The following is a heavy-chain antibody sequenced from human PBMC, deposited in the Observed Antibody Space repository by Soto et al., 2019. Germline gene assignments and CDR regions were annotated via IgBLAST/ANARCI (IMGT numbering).Heavy chain of an antibody. J-gene: IGHJ5*02. CDR3: ARKRWSPRTLWIDP. D-gene: IGHD2-15*01. CDR1: GGSFSGYY. Sequence: QVQLQQWGAGLLKPSETLSLTCAVYGGSFSGYYWSWIRQPPGKGLEWIGEINHSGSTNYNPSLKSRVTISVDTSKNQFSLKLSSVTAADTAVYYCARKRWSPRTLWIDPWGQGTLVTVSS. CDR2: INHSGST. V-gene: IGHV4-34*01.